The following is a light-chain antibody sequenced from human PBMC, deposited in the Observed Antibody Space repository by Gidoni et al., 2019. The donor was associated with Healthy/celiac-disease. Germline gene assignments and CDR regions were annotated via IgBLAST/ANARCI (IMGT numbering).Light chain of an antibody. CDR2: GAA. Sequence: EIVLTQSPGTLSLSPGERATLSCRANQSVSSSYLAWYQQKPGQAPRLLIYGAASRATGIPDRFSGSGSGTDFTLTISRLEAEDFAVYYCQQYGSSPPGYSFXQXTKLEIK. J-gene: IGKJ2*03. V-gene: IGKV3-20*01. CDR3: QQYGSSPPGYS. CDR1: QSVSSSY.